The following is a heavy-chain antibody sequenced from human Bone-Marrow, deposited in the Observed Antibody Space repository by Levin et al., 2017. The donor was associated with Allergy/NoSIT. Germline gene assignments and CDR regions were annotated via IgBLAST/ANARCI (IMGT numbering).Heavy chain of an antibody. CDR3: AKSADDNLWRAYSDY. V-gene: IGHV3-23*01. CDR1: GFTFRNYA. J-gene: IGHJ4*02. Sequence: GESLKISCAASGFTFRNYAMIWVRQAPGKGLEWVSAIGGSGSNAYYADSVEGRFTISRDNSKDTLYLQMNSLRAEDTAVYYCAKSADDNLWRAYSDYWGQGTLVTVSS. CDR2: IGGSGSNA. D-gene: IGHD3-3*01.